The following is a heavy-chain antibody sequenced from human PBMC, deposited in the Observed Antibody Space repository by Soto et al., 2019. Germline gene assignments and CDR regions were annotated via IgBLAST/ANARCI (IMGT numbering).Heavy chain of an antibody. Sequence: QVQLVESGGGVVQPGRSLRLSCAASGFTFSNYGMHWVRQAPGKGLEWVAVISYHGSDKYYADSVKGRFTISRDNSKNTLYLQMDSRRAEDTAVYYCAKGHLTTTVTTVGYWGQGTLVTVSS. CDR3: AKGHLTTTVTTVGY. CDR1: GFTFSNYG. D-gene: IGHD4-17*01. V-gene: IGHV3-30*18. J-gene: IGHJ4*02. CDR2: ISYHGSDK.